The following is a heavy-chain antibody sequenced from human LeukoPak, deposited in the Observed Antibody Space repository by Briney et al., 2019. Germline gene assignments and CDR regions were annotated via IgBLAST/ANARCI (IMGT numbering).Heavy chain of an antibody. CDR2: IYPGDSDT. D-gene: IGHD5-24*01. J-gene: IGHJ2*01. CDR1: GYIFTSYW. V-gene: IGHV5-51*01. CDR3: ARDGEMATILDWYFDL. Sequence: GXXLKISCKGSGYIFTSYWIGWVRQLPGKGVEWMGIIYPGDSDTRYSTSCQGQVTISDDKTRRTAYLQWSSLKASDTAMYYCARDGEMATILDWYFDLWGRGTLVTVSS.